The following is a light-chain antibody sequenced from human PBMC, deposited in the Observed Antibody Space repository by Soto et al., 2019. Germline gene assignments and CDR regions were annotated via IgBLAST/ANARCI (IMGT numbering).Light chain of an antibody. V-gene: IGLV3-21*04. CDR3: QVWDSSSDQYV. CDR2: YDS. CDR1: NIGSKS. J-gene: IGLJ1*01. Sequence: SYELTQPPSVSVAPGKTARITCGGNNIGSKSVLWYQQKPGQAPVLVIYYDSDRPSGIPERFSGSNSGNTATLTISRVEAGDEADYYCQVWDSSSDQYVFGTGTKLTVL.